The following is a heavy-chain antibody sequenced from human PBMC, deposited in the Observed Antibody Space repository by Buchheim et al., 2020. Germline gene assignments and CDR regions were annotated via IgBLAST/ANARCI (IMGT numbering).Heavy chain of an antibody. J-gene: IGHJ6*02. CDR3: AKVGYGDYYQYGLDV. Sequence: VQLLESGGGLVQPGGSLRLTCAASGFTLSRYAMSWVRQAPGKGLEWVSHISGSGSTTYHADSVKGRFTISRDNSKNTLYLQMNSLRAEDTAVYYCAKVGYGDYYQYGLDVWGQGTT. CDR2: ISGSGSTT. V-gene: IGHV3-23*01. D-gene: IGHD4-17*01. CDR1: GFTLSRYA.